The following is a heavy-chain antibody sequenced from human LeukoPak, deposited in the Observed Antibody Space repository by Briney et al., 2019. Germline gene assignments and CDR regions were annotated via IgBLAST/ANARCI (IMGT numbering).Heavy chain of an antibody. CDR1: GFTFSGYS. V-gene: IGHV3-23*01. D-gene: IGHD4-11*01. J-gene: IGHJ4*02. CDR3: ARDRGYSNFDY. CDR2: LGRTGEYK. Sequence: GGSLRLSCAASGFTFSGYSMSWVRQAPGKGLEWVAGLGRTGEYKYYADSVKGRFTISRDNSKDTVSLQMNSLRAEDTAVYYCARDRGYSNFDYWGQGTLVTVSS.